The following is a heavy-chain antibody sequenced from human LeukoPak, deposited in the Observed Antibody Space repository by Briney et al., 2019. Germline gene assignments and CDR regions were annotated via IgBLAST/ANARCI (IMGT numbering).Heavy chain of an antibody. CDR1: GYIFGHNG. D-gene: IGHD1-26*01. Sequence: ASVQVSCKTSGYIFGHNGISWVRQAPGQGPEWMGWISAYYGDTKYAQKLQGRVTMTTDTSTSTAYMELRSLRSDDTAVYYCARAGVGATHFDYWGQGTLVTVSS. J-gene: IGHJ4*02. V-gene: IGHV1-18*01. CDR2: ISAYYGDT. CDR3: ARAGVGATHFDY.